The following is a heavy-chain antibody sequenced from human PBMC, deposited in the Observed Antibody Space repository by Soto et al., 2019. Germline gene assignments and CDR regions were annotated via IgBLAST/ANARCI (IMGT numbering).Heavy chain of an antibody. Sequence: SETLSLTCTVSGGSISSGGYYWSWIRQHPGTGLEWIGHISYSGSTYYNTSLKSRVTISVDTSKNQFSLKLSSVTAADTAVYYCARDLQYSRLFYGMDVWGQGTTVTVSS. CDR3: ARDLQYSRLFYGMDV. V-gene: IGHV4-31*03. CDR1: GGSISSGGYY. J-gene: IGHJ6*02. D-gene: IGHD6-13*01. CDR2: ISYSGST.